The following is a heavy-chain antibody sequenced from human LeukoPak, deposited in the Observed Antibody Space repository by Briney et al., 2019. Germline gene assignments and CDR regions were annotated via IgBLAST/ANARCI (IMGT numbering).Heavy chain of an antibody. CDR1: GFTFSDSA. CDR3: TRIGGYSQYGMDV. J-gene: IGHJ6*02. CDR2: IRTKANSYAT. D-gene: IGHD5-18*01. V-gene: IGHV3-73*01. Sequence: PGGSLRLSCAASGFTFSDSAVHWVRQASGKGLEWVGRIRTKANSYATAYAVSVKGRFTISREDSKNTAYLQMNSLETEDTAVYYCTRIGGYSQYGMDVWGQGTTVTVSS.